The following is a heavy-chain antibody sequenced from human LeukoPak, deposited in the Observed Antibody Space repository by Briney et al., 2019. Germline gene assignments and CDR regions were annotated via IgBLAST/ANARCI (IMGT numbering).Heavy chain of an antibody. D-gene: IGHD6-13*01. Sequence: SGGSLRLSCAASGFTFSSYGMHWVRQAPGKGLEWVAVIWYDGSNKYYADSVKGRFTISRDNSKNTLYLQMNSPRAEDTAVYYCARRSGEQQLVSYFDYWGQGTLVTVSS. CDR1: GFTFSSYG. CDR3: ARRSGEQQLVSYFDY. V-gene: IGHV3-33*01. CDR2: IWYDGSNK. J-gene: IGHJ4*02.